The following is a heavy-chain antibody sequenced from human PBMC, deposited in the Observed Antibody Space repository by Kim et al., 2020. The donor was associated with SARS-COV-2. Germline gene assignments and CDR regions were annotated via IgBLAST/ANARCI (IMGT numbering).Heavy chain of an antibody. CDR3: ATQFYYDFWSGYYTDTGYYGMDV. V-gene: IGHV3-53*04. CDR2: IYSGGST. J-gene: IGHJ6*02. Sequence: GGSLRLSCAASGFTVSSNYMSWVRQAPGKGLEWVSVIYSGGSTYYADSMKGRFTISRHNSKNTLYLQMNSLRAEDTAVYYCATQFYYDFWSGYYTDTGYYGMDVWGQGTTVTVSS. D-gene: IGHD3-3*01. CDR1: GFTVSSNY.